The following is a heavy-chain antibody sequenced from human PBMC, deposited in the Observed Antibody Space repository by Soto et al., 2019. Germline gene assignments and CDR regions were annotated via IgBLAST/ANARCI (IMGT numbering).Heavy chain of an antibody. CDR3: ARDRPHDAFDI. J-gene: IGHJ3*02. CDR1: GFTFSSYA. Sequence: GGSLRLSCAASGFTFSSYAMHWVRQAPGKGLEWVAVISYDGSNKYYADSVKGRFTISRDNSENTLYLQMNSLRAEDTAVYYCARDRPHDAFDIWGQGTMVTVSS. V-gene: IGHV3-30*04. CDR2: ISYDGSNK.